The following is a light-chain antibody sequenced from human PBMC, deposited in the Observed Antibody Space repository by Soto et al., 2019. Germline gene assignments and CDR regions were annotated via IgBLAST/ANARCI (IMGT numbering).Light chain of an antibody. Sequence: DIVMTQSPLSLPVTPGEPASISCRSSQSLLHSNGYNYLDWYLQKPGQSPQLLIYLGSNRASGVPDRFSGSGSGTDFTLKISRGEAEDVWVYYCMQALQTPVTFGPETKVDIK. CDR3: MQALQTPVT. CDR1: QSLLHSNGYNY. V-gene: IGKV2-28*01. CDR2: LGS. J-gene: IGKJ3*01.